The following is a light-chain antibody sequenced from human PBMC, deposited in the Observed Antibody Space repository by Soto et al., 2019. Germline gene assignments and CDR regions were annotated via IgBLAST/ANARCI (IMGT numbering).Light chain of an antibody. CDR3: QQYDSSPLT. CDR2: GAS. Sequence: EIVLTQSPGTLSLSPGERATLSCRASQSVSSSYLAWYQQKPGQAPRLLIYGASNRATGIPDRFSGRGSGTDFTLTISRREPEDFAVYYCQQYDSSPLTFGGGTKVEIK. V-gene: IGKV3-20*01. J-gene: IGKJ4*01. CDR1: QSVSSSY.